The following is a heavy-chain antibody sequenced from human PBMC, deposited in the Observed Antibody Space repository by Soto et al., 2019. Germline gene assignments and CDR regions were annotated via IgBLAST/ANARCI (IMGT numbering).Heavy chain of an antibody. Sequence: SETLSLTCAVYGGSFSGYYWSWIRQPPGKGLEWIGEINHSGSTNYNPSLKSRVTISVDTSKNQFSLKLSSVTAADTAVYYCANGPPARSGYYKYYYGMDVWGQGTTVTVSS. CDR3: ANGPPARSGYYKYYYGMDV. D-gene: IGHD3-3*01. CDR2: INHSGST. J-gene: IGHJ6*02. CDR1: GGSFSGYY. V-gene: IGHV4-34*01.